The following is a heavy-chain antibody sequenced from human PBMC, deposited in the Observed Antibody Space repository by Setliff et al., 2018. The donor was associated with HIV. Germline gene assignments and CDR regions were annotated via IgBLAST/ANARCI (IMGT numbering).Heavy chain of an antibody. CDR2: IYYSGTT. V-gene: IGHV4-39*01. CDR3: ARLSLSLVRGIINSGDRFFDY. Sequence: LSLTCTVSGASVNSNNYYWGWIRQPPGKGLDWIASIYYSGTTYYNPSLKSRVTISVDTSKNQFSLKLSSVTAADTAVYYCARLSLSLVRGIINSGDRFFDYWGQGSLVTVSS. CDR1: GASVNSNNYY. D-gene: IGHD3-10*01. J-gene: IGHJ4*02.